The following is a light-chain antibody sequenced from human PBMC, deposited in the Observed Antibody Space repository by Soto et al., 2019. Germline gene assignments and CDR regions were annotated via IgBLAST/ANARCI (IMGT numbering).Light chain of an antibody. CDR2: RAS. V-gene: IGKV3-15*01. CDR1: QSVNIY. CDR3: QQYSNWPPWT. J-gene: IGKJ1*01. Sequence: EIVMTQSPATLSVSPGERATLSCRASQSVNIYLAWYQQKPGQAPRLLIFRASTRATGVPARFSGSGSGTEFTLTISGLQSEDFAVYYCQQYSNWPPWTFGPGTKVDIK.